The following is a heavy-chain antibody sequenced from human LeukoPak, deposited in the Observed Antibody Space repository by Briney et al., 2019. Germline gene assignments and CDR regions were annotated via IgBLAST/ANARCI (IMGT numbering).Heavy chain of an antibody. CDR1: GGSIRSYY. CDR3: ARVGGSSRYLGY. Sequence: SETLSLTCTVSGGSIRSYYWSWIRQPPGKGLEWIGEINHSGSTNYNPSLKSRVTISVDTSKNQFSLKLSSVTAADTAVYYCARVGGSSRYLGYWGQGTLVTVSS. D-gene: IGHD6-13*01. V-gene: IGHV4-34*01. J-gene: IGHJ4*02. CDR2: INHSGST.